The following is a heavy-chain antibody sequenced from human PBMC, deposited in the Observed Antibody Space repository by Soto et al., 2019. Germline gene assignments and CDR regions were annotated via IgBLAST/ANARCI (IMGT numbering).Heavy chain of an antibody. V-gene: IGHV3-30*03. J-gene: IGHJ3*02. Sequence: GGSLRLSCAASGFTFSSYGMHWVRQAPGKGLEWVAVISYDGSNKYYADSVKGRFTISRDNSKNTLYLQMNSLRAEDTAVYYCASDITMVRGVANFITDIWGQGTMVTVSS. CDR2: ISYDGSNK. D-gene: IGHD3-10*01. CDR3: ASDITMVRGVANFITDI. CDR1: GFTFSSYG.